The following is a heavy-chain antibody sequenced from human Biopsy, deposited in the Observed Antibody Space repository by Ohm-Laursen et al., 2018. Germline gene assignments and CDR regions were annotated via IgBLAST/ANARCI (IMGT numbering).Heavy chain of an antibody. V-gene: IGHV4-61*01. Sequence: SDTLSLTCTVSGDSLTSGPENWSWIRQSPGQGLEYIGFIYSGGNTNYNPSLKNRVTMSVDTSKNQFYLKLYSVTAADTAVYYCARGRRTSGWSYFDSWGQGALVIVSP. CDR3: ARGRRTSGWSYFDS. J-gene: IGHJ4*02. CDR2: IYSGGNT. CDR1: GDSLTSGPEN. D-gene: IGHD6-19*01.